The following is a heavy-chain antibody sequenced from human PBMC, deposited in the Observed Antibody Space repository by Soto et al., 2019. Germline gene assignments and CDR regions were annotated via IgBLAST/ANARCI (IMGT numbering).Heavy chain of an antibody. CDR3: ASEHAVKAVKVFRVVIKYHDAFDI. CDR1: GYTFTSYG. CDR2: ISAYNGNT. Sequence: ASVKVSCKASGYTFTSYGISWVRQAPGQGLERMGWISAYNGNTNYAQKLQGRVTVTTDTSTSTAYMELRSLRSDDTAVYYCASEHAVKAVKVFRVVIKYHDAFDIWGQGTMVTVSS. D-gene: IGHD3-3*01. V-gene: IGHV1-18*04. J-gene: IGHJ3*02.